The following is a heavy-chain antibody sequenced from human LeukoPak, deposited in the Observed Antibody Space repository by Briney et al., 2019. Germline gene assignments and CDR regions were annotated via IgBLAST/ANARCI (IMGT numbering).Heavy chain of an antibody. CDR2: IHVFGKA. CDR1: GGSVSSGGYY. J-gene: IGHJ4*02. V-gene: IGHV4-31*03. D-gene: IGHD5-18*01. Sequence: PSGTLSLTCSVSGGSVSSGGYYWSWIRQHPGKGLEWIGYIHVFGKAYYNPSLTSRVSISVDTSKNQFSLTVNSVTVADTARYYCARASTSMVPKYFDYWGQGTLVTVSS. CDR3: ARASTSMVPKYFDY.